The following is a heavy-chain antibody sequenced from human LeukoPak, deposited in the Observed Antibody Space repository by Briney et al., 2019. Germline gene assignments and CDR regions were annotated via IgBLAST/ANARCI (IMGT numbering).Heavy chain of an antibody. CDR3: AKGRRTVTDY. CDR1: GFTFSSYW. Sequence: GGSLRLSSAASGFTFSSYWMHWVRQAPGKGLLWVSRINSDGSSTRYADSVKGRFTISRDNAKNTLDLQMNSLRAEDTAVYYCAKGRRTVTDYWGQGTLVTVSS. V-gene: IGHV3-74*01. J-gene: IGHJ4*02. CDR2: INSDGSST. D-gene: IGHD4-17*01.